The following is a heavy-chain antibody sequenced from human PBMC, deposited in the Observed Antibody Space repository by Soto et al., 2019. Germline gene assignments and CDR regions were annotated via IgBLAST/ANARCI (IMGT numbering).Heavy chain of an antibody. CDR2: ISAYNGNT. Sequence: ASVKVSGKASGYTFTSYGISWVRQAPGQGLEWMGWISAYNGNTNYAQKLQGRVTMTTDTSTSTAYMELRSLRSDDTAVYYCARGSDAISSPLWFDPWGQGTLVTVSS. V-gene: IGHV1-18*01. CDR3: ARGSDAISSPLWFDP. J-gene: IGHJ5*02. D-gene: IGHD2-21*01. CDR1: GYTFTSYG.